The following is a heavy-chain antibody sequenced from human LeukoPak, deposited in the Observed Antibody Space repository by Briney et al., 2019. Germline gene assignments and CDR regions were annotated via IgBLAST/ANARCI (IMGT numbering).Heavy chain of an antibody. V-gene: IGHV3-49*04. CDR2: IRSIAYGGTT. D-gene: IGHD6-19*01. J-gene: IGHJ4*02. CDR3: TRGSSGRPFDY. CDR1: GFTFSSYE. Sequence: GGSLRLSCAASGFTFSSYEMNWVRQAPGKGLEWVGFIRSIAYGGTTEYAASVKGRFTISRDDSKSIAYLQMNSLKTEDTAVYYCTRGSSGRPFDYWGQGTLVTVSS.